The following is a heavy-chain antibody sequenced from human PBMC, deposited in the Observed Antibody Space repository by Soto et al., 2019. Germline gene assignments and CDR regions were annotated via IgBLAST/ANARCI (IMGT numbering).Heavy chain of an antibody. CDR3: AEDGHNATPENFHFDI. V-gene: IGHV1-69*01. D-gene: IGHD1-1*01. CDR1: GGTFSSSA. J-gene: IGHJ3*02. CDR2: ITPVFVTP. Sequence: QVQLVQSGAEVKKPGSSVKVSCKASGGTFSSSAINWVRQAPGQGLEWMGEITPVFVTPTYAQKFQGRVTISADAPTRSVHRGLSSLASDDTDLYFCAEDGHNATPENFHFDIWGQGTMVTVSS.